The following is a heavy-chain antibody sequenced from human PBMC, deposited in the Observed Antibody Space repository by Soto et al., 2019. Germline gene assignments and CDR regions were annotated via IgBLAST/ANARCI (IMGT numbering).Heavy chain of an antibody. D-gene: IGHD3-22*01. V-gene: IGHV4-38-2*02. CDR1: GNSISSRYC. CDR2: IYHHGRT. CDR3: ARDRRNFYDNSEYFDF. Sequence: KASETLSLTCGVSGNSISSRYCWAWIRQPPGKGLEWLGSIYHHGRTYYSPSPKSRVTVSLDTSKNQFYLNLRSVTAADTAVYYCARDRRNFYDNSEYFDFWGRGMQVTVSS. J-gene: IGHJ4*02.